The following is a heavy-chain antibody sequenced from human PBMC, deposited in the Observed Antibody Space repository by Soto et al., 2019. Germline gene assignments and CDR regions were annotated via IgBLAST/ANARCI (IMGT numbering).Heavy chain of an antibody. Sequence: VQLVQSGAELKKPGSSVKVSCKASGGTVSSYAISWVRQAPGQGLEWMGGIIPLFGRTNYAQKFRGRVTITADESTSTAYMELSSLRSEDTAVYYCARSGSTYYDILTGYHLEYWGQGTLLTVSS. V-gene: IGHV1-69*01. CDR3: ARSGSTYYDILTGYHLEY. CDR1: GGTVSSYA. CDR2: IIPLFGRT. J-gene: IGHJ4*02. D-gene: IGHD3-9*01.